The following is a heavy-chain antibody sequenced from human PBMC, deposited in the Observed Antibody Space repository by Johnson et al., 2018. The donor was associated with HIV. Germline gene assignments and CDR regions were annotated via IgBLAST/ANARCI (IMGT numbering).Heavy chain of an antibody. Sequence: VQLVESGGGLIQPGGSLRLSCAASGFTVSSNYMSWVRQAPGKGLEWVSVIYSGGSTYYADYVKGRFTISRDNAKNSLYLQMNSLRAEDTAVYYCGRPHAFDIWGQGTMVIVSS. CDR2: IYSGGST. J-gene: IGHJ3*02. CDR1: GFTVSSNY. V-gene: IGHV3-53*01. CDR3: GRPHAFDI.